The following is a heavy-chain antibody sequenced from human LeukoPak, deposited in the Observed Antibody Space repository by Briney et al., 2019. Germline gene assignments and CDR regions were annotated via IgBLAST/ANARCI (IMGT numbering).Heavy chain of an antibody. CDR3: ARGRGAYGSGSYLYD. V-gene: IGHV1-8*02. Sequence: ASVKVSCKASGYTFTDYDINWVRQAPGQGLEWMGWMNTEKGNTGYAQRFQGRGAMTRDTSTTTAYLELTNLTPEDTAIYYCARGRGAYGSGSYLYDWGQGTLLTVSP. D-gene: IGHD3-10*01. CDR2: MNTEKGNT. J-gene: IGHJ4*02. CDR1: GYTFTDYD.